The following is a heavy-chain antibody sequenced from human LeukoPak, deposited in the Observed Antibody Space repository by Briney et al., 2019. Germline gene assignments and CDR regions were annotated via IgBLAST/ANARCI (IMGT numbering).Heavy chain of an antibody. J-gene: IGHJ4*02. Sequence: GGSLRLSCAASGFTVGSNYMSWVRQAPGKGLEWVSGIHSGDSTYYADSVKGRITISRDNSKNTLYLQMNSLRAEDTAVYYCARENTAMVIFDYWGQGTLVTVSS. D-gene: IGHD5-18*01. CDR2: IHSGDST. CDR3: ARENTAMVIFDY. V-gene: IGHV3-53*05. CDR1: GFTVGSNY.